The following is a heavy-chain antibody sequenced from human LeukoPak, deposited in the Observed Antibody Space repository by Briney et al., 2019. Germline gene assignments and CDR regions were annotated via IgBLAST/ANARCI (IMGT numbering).Heavy chain of an antibody. Sequence: ASVKVSCKASGGTFSSYAISWVRQAPGQGLEWMGGIIPIFGTANYAQKFQGRVTITADESTSTAYMELSSLRSEDTAVYYCARSSYYGILTGYYGGNFDYWGQGTLVTVSS. CDR1: GGTFSSYA. CDR2: IIPIFGTA. CDR3: ARSSYYGILTGYYGGNFDY. J-gene: IGHJ4*02. D-gene: IGHD3-9*01. V-gene: IGHV1-69*13.